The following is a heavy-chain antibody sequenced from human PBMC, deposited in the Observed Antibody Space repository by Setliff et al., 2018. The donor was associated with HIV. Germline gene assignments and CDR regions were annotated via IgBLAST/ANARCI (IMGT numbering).Heavy chain of an antibody. CDR2: IYTSGST. J-gene: IGHJ3*02. D-gene: IGHD6-6*01. CDR3: AGSSPSVVDAFDI. CDR1: GGSIGSDSYY. V-gene: IGHV4-61*09. Sequence: PSETLSLTCTVSGGSIGSDSYYWSWIRQPAGKGLEWVGHIYTSGSTYNNPSLKSRVTISLDTSKNQFSLKLSSVTAADTAVYFCAGSSPSVVDAFDIWGQGTTVTVSS.